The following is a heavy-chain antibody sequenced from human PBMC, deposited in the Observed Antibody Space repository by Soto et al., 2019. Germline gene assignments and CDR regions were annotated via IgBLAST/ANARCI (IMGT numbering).Heavy chain of an antibody. J-gene: IGHJ5*02. Sequence: GGSLRLSCAESGFTFDRYGIHWVRQAPGKGLEWVAVIWSDGSTEYYADSVKGRFTISRDNSKNTMYLQMNSLRGEDTGVYYCARGRIPSAIFDWFDPWGQGTLVTVSS. D-gene: IGHD2-2*01. V-gene: IGHV3-33*01. CDR1: GFTFDRYG. CDR3: ARGRIPSAIFDWFDP. CDR2: IWSDGSTE.